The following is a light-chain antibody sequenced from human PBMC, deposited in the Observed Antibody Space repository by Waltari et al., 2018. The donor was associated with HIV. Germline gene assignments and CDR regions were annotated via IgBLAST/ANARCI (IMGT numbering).Light chain of an antibody. CDR2: DAS. CDR1: QSVSNY. Sequence: EIVLTQSPATLSLSPGERATLSCRASQSVSNYLAWYQQKAGQAPRLLIYDASTRATGIPARFSGSGSGTDFTLTISSLEPEDFAVYSCQQRSNWLSFGQGTRLEIK. V-gene: IGKV3-11*01. J-gene: IGKJ5*01. CDR3: QQRSNWLS.